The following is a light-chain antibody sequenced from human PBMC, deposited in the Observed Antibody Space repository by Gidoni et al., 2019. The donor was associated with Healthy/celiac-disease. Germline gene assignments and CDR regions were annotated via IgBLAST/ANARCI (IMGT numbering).Light chain of an antibody. CDR2: AAS. V-gene: IGKV1-39*01. Sequence: DIQMPQSPSSLSASVGDRVTITCRASQSISSYLIWYQQKPGKAPKLLIYAASSLQSGVPSRFSGSGSGTDFTLTISSLQPEDFATYYCQQSYSTPPTFGQGTKLEIK. CDR3: QQSYSTPPT. CDR1: QSISSY. J-gene: IGKJ2*01.